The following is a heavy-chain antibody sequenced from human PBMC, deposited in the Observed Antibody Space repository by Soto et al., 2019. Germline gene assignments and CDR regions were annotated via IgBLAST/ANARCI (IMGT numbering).Heavy chain of an antibody. Sequence: GGSLRLSCAASGFTFSSYWMSWVRQAPGKGLEWVANIKQDGSEKYYVDSVKGRFTISRDNAKNSLYLQMNSLRAEDTAVYYRAREPGITIFGVVRNYYGMDVWGQGTTVTVSS. CDR1: GFTFSSYW. V-gene: IGHV3-7*03. CDR3: AREPGITIFGVVRNYYGMDV. CDR2: IKQDGSEK. D-gene: IGHD3-3*01. J-gene: IGHJ6*02.